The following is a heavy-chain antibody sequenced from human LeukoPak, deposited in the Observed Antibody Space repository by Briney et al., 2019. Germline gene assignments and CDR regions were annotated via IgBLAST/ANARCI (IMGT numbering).Heavy chain of an antibody. CDR2: IKQDGSEK. CDR3: ARDKTAFGFDI. CDR1: GFTFGSYW. J-gene: IGHJ3*02. D-gene: IGHD1-1*01. Sequence: GGSLRHSCAASGFTFGSYWMSWVRQAPGKGLEWVANIKQDGSEKYYVDSVKGRFTISRDNAKNSLYLQMNSLRADDTGVYYCARDKTAFGFDIWGQGTMVTVPS. V-gene: IGHV3-7*03.